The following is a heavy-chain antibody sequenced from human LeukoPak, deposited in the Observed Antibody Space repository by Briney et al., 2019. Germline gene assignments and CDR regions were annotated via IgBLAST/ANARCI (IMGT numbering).Heavy chain of an antibody. CDR3: ARAPPRAYCGGDCYWGFDY. V-gene: IGHV4-59*01. Sequence: SETLSLTCTVSGGSLSSYYWSWIRQPPGKGLEWVGDIYYSGSTNYNPYLTSRVTISVDTSKKQLPLKLSSVTAEDTAVYYCARAPPRAYCGGDCYWGFDYWGQGTLVTVSS. D-gene: IGHD2-21*01. CDR2: IYYSGST. J-gene: IGHJ4*02. CDR1: GGSLSSYY.